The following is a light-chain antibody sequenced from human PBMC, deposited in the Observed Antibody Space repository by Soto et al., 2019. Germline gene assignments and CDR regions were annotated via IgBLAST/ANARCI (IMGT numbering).Light chain of an antibody. J-gene: IGKJ1*01. CDR3: QQYNNWWT. V-gene: IGKV3-15*01. Sequence: VMTQSPATLSVSPGERATLSCTASQSINSNLAWYQQRPGQAPRLLIYGASTRATGIPARFSGSGSGTEFTLTISSLQSEDFAVYCCQQYNNWWTFGQGTKVDI. CDR2: GAS. CDR1: QSINSN.